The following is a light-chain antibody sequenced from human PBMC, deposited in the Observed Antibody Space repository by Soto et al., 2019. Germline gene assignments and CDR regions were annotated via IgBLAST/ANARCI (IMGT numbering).Light chain of an antibody. CDR2: KAS. CDR3: QQYNSYSYT. Sequence: DIQMTQSPSSVSASVGDRVTITCRASQGISNWLAWYQQKPGEAPKLLIYKASSLESGVPSRFSGSGSGTEFTLTISSLQPDDFATYYCQQYNSYSYTFGQGTKVDIK. J-gene: IGKJ2*01. CDR1: QGISNW. V-gene: IGKV1-5*03.